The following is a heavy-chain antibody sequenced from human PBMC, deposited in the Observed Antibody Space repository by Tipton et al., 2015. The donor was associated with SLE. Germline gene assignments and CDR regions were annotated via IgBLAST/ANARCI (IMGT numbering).Heavy chain of an antibody. D-gene: IGHD3-16*01. V-gene: IGHV4-59*01. CDR3: ARDMGGPFDH. J-gene: IGHJ4*02. CDR1: GGSISSFY. Sequence: TLSLTCTVSGGSISSFYWSWIRQPPGKGLEWIGYMYYSGSTNYNPSLKSRVSASVDTAKNQLSLKLASVTAADTAVYYCARDMGGPFDHWGQGTPVTVSS. CDR2: MYYSGST.